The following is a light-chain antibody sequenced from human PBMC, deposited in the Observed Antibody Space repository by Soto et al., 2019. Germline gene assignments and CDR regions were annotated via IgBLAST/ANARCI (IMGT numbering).Light chain of an antibody. Sequence: EIGMTQSPATLSLSPGERATLSCRASGRIRSPYLAWYQPRPGQAPGLLIYGTSSTAAGIPDRFSGSESGPDFLLTISRLEPEEFAVYYCHQYGSSPRGTFGQGTKV. V-gene: IGKV3-20*01. CDR3: HQYGSSPRGT. J-gene: IGKJ1*01. CDR2: GTS. CDR1: GRIRSPY.